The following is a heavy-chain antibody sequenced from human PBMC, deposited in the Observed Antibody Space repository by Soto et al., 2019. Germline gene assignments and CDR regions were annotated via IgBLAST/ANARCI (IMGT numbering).Heavy chain of an antibody. Sequence: QVQLVESGGGVVQPGRSLRLSCAASGFTFSSYAMHWVRQAPGKGLEWVAVISYDGSNKYYADSVKGRFTISRDNSKNTLYLQMNSLRAEDTAVYYCARDLDPMGFDYWGQGTLVTVSS. CDR2: ISYDGSNK. D-gene: IGHD3-10*01. J-gene: IGHJ4*02. CDR1: GFTFSSYA. CDR3: ARDLDPMGFDY. V-gene: IGHV3-30-3*01.